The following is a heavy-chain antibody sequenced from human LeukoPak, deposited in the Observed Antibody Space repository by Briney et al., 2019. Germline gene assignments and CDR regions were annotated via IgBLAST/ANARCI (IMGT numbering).Heavy chain of an antibody. V-gene: IGHV4-34*01. CDR2: INHSGST. CDR1: GGSFSGYY. D-gene: IGHD4-23*01. Sequence: SETLSLTCAVYGGSFSGYYWSWIRQPPGKGLEWIGEINHSGSTNCNPSLKSRVTISVDTSKNQFSLKLSSVTAADTAVYYCARGGYGGSNYYYYYMDVWGKGTTVTVSS. J-gene: IGHJ6*03. CDR3: ARGGYGGSNYYYYYMDV.